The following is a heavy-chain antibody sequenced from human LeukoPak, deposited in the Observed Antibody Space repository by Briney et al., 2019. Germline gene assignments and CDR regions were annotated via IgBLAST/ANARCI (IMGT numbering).Heavy chain of an antibody. D-gene: IGHD2-15*01. J-gene: IGHJ5*02. V-gene: IGHV4-39*07. CDR3: ARGRGNIVVVVAATSLWFDP. CDR1: GGSISSSSYY. CDR2: IYYSGST. Sequence: PSETLSLTCTVSGGSISSSSYYWGWIRQPPGKGLEWIGRIYYSGSTYYNPSLKSRVTISVDTSKNQFSLKLSSVTAADTAVYYCARGRGNIVVVVAATSLWFDPWGQGTLVTVSS.